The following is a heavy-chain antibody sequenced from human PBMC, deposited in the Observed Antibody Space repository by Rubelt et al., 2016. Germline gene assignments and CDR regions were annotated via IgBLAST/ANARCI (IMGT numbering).Heavy chain of an antibody. CDR1: GYTFTSYA. J-gene: IGHJ5*02. CDR2: INAGNGNT. CDR3: ARVIWGSGWSNNWFDP. Sequence: QVQLVQSGAEVKKPGASVKVSCKASGYTFTSYAMHWVRQAPGQRLEWMGWINAGNGNTKYSQKFQGRVPVTRDTSASTASMELSSLRSEDTAVYYCARVIWGSGWSNNWFDPWGQGTLVTVSS. D-gene: IGHD6-19*01. V-gene: IGHV1-3*01.